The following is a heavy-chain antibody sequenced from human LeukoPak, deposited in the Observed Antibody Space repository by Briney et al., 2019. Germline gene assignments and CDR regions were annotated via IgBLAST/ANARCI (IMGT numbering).Heavy chain of an antibody. CDR1: GGSISSGGYY. D-gene: IGHD3-22*01. CDR2: IYYSGST. V-gene: IGHV4-30-4*08. J-gene: IGHJ4*02. Sequence: SQTLSLTCTVSGGSISSGGYYWSWIRQHPGKGLEWIGYIYYSGSTYYNPSLKSRVTISVDTSKNQFSLKLSSVTAADTAVYYCAREGEHYYDSSGYTTDHYYFDYWGQGTLVTVSS. CDR3: AREGEHYYDSSGYTTDHYYFDY.